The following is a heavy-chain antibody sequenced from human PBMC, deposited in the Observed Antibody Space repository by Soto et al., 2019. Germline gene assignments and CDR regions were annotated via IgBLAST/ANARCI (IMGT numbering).Heavy chain of an antibody. CDR1: GFTFSSYS. V-gene: IGHV3-21*01. D-gene: IGHD3-3*01. CDR3: ARDTTIFGVVSRFDP. J-gene: IGHJ5*02. Sequence: RGSLRLSCAASGFTFSSYSMNWVRQAPGKGLEWVSSISSSSSYIYYADSVKGRFTISRDNAKNSLYLQMNSLRAEDTAVYYCARDTTIFGVVSRFDPWGQGTLVTVSS. CDR2: ISSSSSYI.